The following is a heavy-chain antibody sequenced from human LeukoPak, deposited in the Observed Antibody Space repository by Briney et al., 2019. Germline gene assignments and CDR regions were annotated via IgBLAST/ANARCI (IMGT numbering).Heavy chain of an antibody. CDR1: GFTFSDYH. Sequence: GGSLRLSCAASGFTFSDYHMSWIPQAPGKGREGVSYISSSGSTIYYADSVKGRFTISRDNAKNSLYLQMNSLRAEDTAVYYCARLGRDGYNSNWGQGTLVTVSS. CDR3: ARLGRDGYNSN. J-gene: IGHJ4*02. V-gene: IGHV3-11*01. CDR2: ISSSGSTI. D-gene: IGHD5-24*01.